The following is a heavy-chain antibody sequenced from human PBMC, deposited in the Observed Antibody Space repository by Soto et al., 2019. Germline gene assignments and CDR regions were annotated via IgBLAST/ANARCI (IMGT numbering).Heavy chain of an antibody. D-gene: IGHD4-17*01. CDR3: AKDPATYGDYHYYYYGMDV. V-gene: IGHV3-30*18. CDR1: GFTFSSYG. Sequence: PGGSLRLSCAASGFTFSSYGMHWVRQAPGKGLEWVAVISYDGSNKYYADSVKGRFTISRDNPKNTLYLQMNSLRAEDTAVYYCAKDPATYGDYHYYYYGMDVWGQGTTVTVSS. CDR2: ISYDGSNK. J-gene: IGHJ6*02.